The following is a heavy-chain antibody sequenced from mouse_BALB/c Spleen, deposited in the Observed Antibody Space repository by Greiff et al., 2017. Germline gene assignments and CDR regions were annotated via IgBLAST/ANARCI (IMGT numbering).Heavy chain of an antibody. CDR2: IAPGSGST. V-gene: IGHV1S41*01. Sequence: DLVKPGASVKLSCKASGYTFTSYWINWIKQRPGQGLEWIGRIAPGSGSTYYNEMFKGKATLTVDTSSSTAYIQLSSLSSEDSAVYFCARHSVKGDLDYWGQGTTLTVSS. CDR1: GYTFTSYW. CDR3: ARHSVKGDLDY. D-gene: IGHD1-3*01. J-gene: IGHJ2*01.